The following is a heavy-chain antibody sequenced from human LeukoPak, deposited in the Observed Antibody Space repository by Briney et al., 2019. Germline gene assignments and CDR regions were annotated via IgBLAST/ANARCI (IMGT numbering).Heavy chain of an antibody. CDR1: GFTFSSYA. CDR3: ARDLYYDSSGNPY. J-gene: IGHJ4*02. Sequence: GGSLRLSCAASGFTFSSYAMSWVRQAPGKGLEWVANIKQDGSEKYYVDSVKGRFTISRDNAKNSLYLQMNSLRAEDTAVYYCARDLYYDSSGNPYWGQGTLVTVSS. D-gene: IGHD3-22*01. V-gene: IGHV3-7*01. CDR2: IKQDGSEK.